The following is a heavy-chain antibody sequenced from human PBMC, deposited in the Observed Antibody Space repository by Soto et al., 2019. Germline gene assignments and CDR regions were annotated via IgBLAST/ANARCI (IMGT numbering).Heavy chain of an antibody. J-gene: IGHJ4*02. CDR3: ASLGVVVAAKDDY. CDR2: ISSSSSYI. Sequence: GGSLRLSCAASGFTFSSYSMNWVRQAPGKGLEWVSSISSSSSYIYYADSLKGRFTISRDNAKNSLYLQMNSLRAEDTAVYYYASLGVVVAAKDDYWGQGTLVTVSS. D-gene: IGHD2-15*01. V-gene: IGHV3-21*01. CDR1: GFTFSSYS.